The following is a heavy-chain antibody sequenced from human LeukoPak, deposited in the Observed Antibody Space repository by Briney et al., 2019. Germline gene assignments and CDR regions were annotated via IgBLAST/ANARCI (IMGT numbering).Heavy chain of an antibody. CDR2: INPNSGGT. J-gene: IGHJ6*03. CDR3: ARLGIAAAGTVYYYYMDV. V-gene: IGHV1-2*02. CDR1: GYTVTGYY. D-gene: IGHD6-13*01. Sequence: ASVKVSCKASGYTVTGYYMHWVRQAPGQGLEWMGWINPNSGGTNYAQKFQGRVTMTRDTSISTAYMELSRLRSDDTAVYYCARLGIAAAGTVYYYYMDVWGKGTTVTVSS.